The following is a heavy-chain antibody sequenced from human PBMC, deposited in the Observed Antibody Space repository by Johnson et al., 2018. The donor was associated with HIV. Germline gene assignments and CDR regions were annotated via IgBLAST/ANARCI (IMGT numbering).Heavy chain of an antibody. CDR3: ARSPLYDTTVFDI. Sequence: VQLVESGGGLVQPGGSLRLSCAASGFTFSTHDMHWVRQASGKGLEWVSAIGTAGDTYYPGSVKGRFTISSENAKNSLYLQMNSLRVGDTAVYYCARSPLYDTTVFDIWGQGTMVTVSS. J-gene: IGHJ3*02. V-gene: IGHV3-13*01. D-gene: IGHD4-11*01. CDR2: IGTAGDT. CDR1: GFTFSTHD.